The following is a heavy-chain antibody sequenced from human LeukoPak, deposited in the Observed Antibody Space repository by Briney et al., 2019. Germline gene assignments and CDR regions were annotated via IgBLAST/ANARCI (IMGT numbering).Heavy chain of an antibody. Sequence: PGGPLSLSCAASGFTFSSYAMHWLRQAPGKGLEWVAVISYDGSNKYYADSVKGRFTISRDNSKNTLYLQMNSLRAEDTAVYYCARSRDTYYDYVGGSYRLYNEFDYWGQGTLVTVSS. J-gene: IGHJ4*02. D-gene: IGHD3-16*02. CDR1: GFTFSSYA. CDR2: ISYDGSNK. V-gene: IGHV3-30-3*01. CDR3: ARSRDTYYDYVGGSYRLYNEFDY.